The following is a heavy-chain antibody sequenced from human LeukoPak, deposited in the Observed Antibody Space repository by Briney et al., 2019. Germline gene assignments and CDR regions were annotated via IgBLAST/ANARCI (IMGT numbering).Heavy chain of an antibody. J-gene: IGHJ4*02. V-gene: IGHV5-10-1*01. Sequence: GESLRISCKGSGYSFTSYWMSWVRQLPGKGLEWMGRIDPSDSYTNYSPSFQGHVTISADKSISTAYLQWSSLKASDTAMYYCAKSYCSGSYLPTYWGQGTLVTVSS. D-gene: IGHD3-10*01. CDR1: GYSFTSYW. CDR2: IDPSDSYT. CDR3: AKSYCSGSYLPTY.